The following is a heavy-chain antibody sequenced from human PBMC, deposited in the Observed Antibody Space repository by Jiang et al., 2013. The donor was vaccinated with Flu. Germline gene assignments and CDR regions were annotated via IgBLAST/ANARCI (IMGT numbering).Heavy chain of an antibody. Sequence: GSGLVKPSETLSLTCTVSGGSISSYYWSWIRQPPGKGLEWIGYIYYSGSTNYNPSLKSRVTISVDTSKNQFSLKLSSVTAADTAVYYCARAGEFGGEIDYWGQGTLVTVSS. V-gene: IGHV4-59*08. D-gene: IGHD2-21*01. CDR1: GGSISSYY. CDR3: ARAGEFGGEIDY. CDR2: IYYSGST. J-gene: IGHJ4*02.